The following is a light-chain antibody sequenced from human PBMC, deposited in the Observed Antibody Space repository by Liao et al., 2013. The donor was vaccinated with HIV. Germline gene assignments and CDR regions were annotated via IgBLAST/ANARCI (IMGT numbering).Light chain of an antibody. CDR3: QVWDSSSDHWV. Sequence: SHDLTQPPSVSVSPGQTAIITCSGNKLGDKYVNWYHQKPGQSPVLVIYQDSKRPSGIPARFSGSNSGNTATLTISRVEAGDEADYYCQVWDSSSDHWVFGGGTKLTVL. CDR1: KLGDKY. J-gene: IGLJ3*02. V-gene: IGLV3-1*01. CDR2: QDS.